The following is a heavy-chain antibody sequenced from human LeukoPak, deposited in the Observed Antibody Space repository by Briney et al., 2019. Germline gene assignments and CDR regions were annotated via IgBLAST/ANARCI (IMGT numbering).Heavy chain of an antibody. Sequence: GGSRRLSCAASGFTFSSYAMHWVRQAPGKGLEWVAVISYDGSNKYYADSVKGRFTISRDNSKNTLYLQMNSLRAEDTAVYYCARDLGFMITFGGVTDHWGQGTLVTVSS. V-gene: IGHV3-30*04. D-gene: IGHD3-16*01. CDR3: ARDLGFMITFGGVTDH. CDR1: GFTFSSYA. J-gene: IGHJ4*02. CDR2: ISYDGSNK.